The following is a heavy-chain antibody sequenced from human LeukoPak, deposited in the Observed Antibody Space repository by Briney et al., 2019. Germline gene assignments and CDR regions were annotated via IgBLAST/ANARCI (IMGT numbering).Heavy chain of an antibody. J-gene: IGHJ6*03. Sequence: PSETLSLTCAVYGGSFSGYYWSWIRQPPGKGLEWIGEINHSGSTNYNPSLKSRVTISVDTSKNQFSLKLSSVTAADTAVYYCARGPGGSGSYYPYYYYYYMDVWGKGTTVTISS. CDR2: INHSGST. V-gene: IGHV4-34*01. CDR3: ARGPGGSGSYYPYYYYYYMDV. CDR1: GGSFSGYY. D-gene: IGHD3-10*01.